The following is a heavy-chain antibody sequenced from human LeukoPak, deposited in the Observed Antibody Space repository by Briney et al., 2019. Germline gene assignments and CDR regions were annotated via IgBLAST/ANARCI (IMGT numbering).Heavy chain of an antibody. J-gene: IGHJ6*03. V-gene: IGHV3-23*01. Sequence: GGSLRLSCAASGFTFSSYAMSWVRQAPGKGLEWVSAISGSGGGTYYADSVKGRFTISRDNSKNTLYLQMNSLRAEDTAVYYCAKGYSGYVAYYYYMDVWGKGTTVTVSS. CDR3: AKGYSGYVAYYYYMDV. CDR1: GFTFSSYA. CDR2: ISGSGGGT. D-gene: IGHD5-12*01.